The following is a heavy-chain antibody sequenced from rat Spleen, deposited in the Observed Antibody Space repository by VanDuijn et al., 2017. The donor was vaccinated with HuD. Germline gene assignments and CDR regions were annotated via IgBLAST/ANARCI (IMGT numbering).Heavy chain of an antibody. V-gene: IGHV3-3*01. CDR2: INSAGNT. D-gene: IGHD1-6*01. CDR1: GHSITSTYR. J-gene: IGHJ4*01. CDR3: ARSAILRIVRDVMDA. Sequence: EVQLQESGPGLVKPSQSLSLTCSVTGHSITSTYRWNWIRKFPGNKLEWMGYINSAGNTNYNPSLKSLISITRDTSKNQFFLQVNSVTTEDTATYYCARSAILRIVRDVMDAWGQGTSVTVSS.